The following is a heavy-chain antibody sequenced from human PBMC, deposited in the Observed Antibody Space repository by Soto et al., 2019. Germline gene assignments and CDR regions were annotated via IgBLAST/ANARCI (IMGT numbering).Heavy chain of an antibody. Sequence: QVQLVESGGGVVQPGRSLRLSCAASGFTFSSYGMHWVRQAPGKGLEWVAVISYDGSNKYYADSVKGRFTISRDNSKKTLYLHMNSLRAEDPGVYYCATERDGDHHYWGQGTLVTVSS. D-gene: IGHD7-27*01. V-gene: IGHV3-30*03. CDR3: ATERDGDHHY. CDR1: GFTFSSYG. CDR2: ISYDGSNK. J-gene: IGHJ4*02.